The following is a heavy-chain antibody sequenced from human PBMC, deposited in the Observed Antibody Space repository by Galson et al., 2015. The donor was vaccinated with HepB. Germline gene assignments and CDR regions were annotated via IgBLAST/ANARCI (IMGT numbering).Heavy chain of an antibody. Sequence: SLRLSCAASGFTVSSNYMSWVRQAPGKGLEWVSVIYSGGSTCYADAVKGRFTISRDNSMNTVYLQMNNLRTEDTAVYYCVSGVKYSSSRSPSDFWGQGTLVTVSS. V-gene: IGHV3-53*05. CDR3: VSGVKYSSSRSPSDF. J-gene: IGHJ4*02. CDR2: IYSGGST. CDR1: GFTVSSNY. D-gene: IGHD1-26*01.